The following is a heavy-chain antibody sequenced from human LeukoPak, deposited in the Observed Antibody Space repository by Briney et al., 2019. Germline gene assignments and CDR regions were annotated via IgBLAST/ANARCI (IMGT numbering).Heavy chain of an antibody. CDR3: AKEGGLGGSSGYYSD. CDR1: GFTFSSYG. V-gene: IGHV3-33*06. D-gene: IGHD3-22*01. Sequence: TGGSLRLSCAASGFTFSSYGMHWVRQAPGKGLEWVAVIWYDGSNKYYADSVKGRFTISRDNSKNTLYLQMNSLRAEDTAVYYCAKEGGLGGSSGYYSDWGQGTLVTVSS. J-gene: IGHJ4*02. CDR2: IWYDGSNK.